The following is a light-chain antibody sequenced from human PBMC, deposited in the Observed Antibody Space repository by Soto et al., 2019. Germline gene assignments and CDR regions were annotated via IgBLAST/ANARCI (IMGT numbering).Light chain of an antibody. V-gene: IGLV1-36*01. CDR2: YDN. CDR1: TSNIGTNA. Sequence: QCVRTRAPSGSDAPRGGVSISCSGSTSNIGTNAVTWYQQLPGKAPKLLIHYDNLLPSGVSDRFSGSKSGTSASLAIRGLQFEDEADYYCSAWDDSLNAYVFGTGTKAPS. J-gene: IGLJ1*01. CDR3: SAWDDSLNAYV.